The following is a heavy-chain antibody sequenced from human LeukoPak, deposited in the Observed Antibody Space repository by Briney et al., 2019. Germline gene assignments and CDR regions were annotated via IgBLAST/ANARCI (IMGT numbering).Heavy chain of an antibody. V-gene: IGHV3-48*03. CDR3: ARGGGSYPFFDY. Sequence: PGGSLRLSCAASGFTLNVYEMNWVRQAPRMGLEWLSYISNSGSTIYYADSVKGRFTISRDNAKKSLYLQMNSLRAEDTAVYYCARGGGSYPFFDYWGQGVLVTVSS. CDR1: GFTLNVYE. CDR2: ISNSGSTI. J-gene: IGHJ4*02. D-gene: IGHD1-26*01.